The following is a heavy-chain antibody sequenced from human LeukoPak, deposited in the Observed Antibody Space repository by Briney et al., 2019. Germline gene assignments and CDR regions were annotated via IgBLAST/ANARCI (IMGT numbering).Heavy chain of an antibody. V-gene: IGHV3-21*01. CDR1: GFTFSSYS. CDR2: IGSSSSYI. J-gene: IGHJ5*02. CDR3: TREGYAIWFDP. Sequence: PGGSLRLSCAASGFTFSSYSMNWVRQTPGKGLEWVSSIGSSSSYIYYADSVMGRFTISRDNAKNSLYLQMNSLRAEDTAVYYCTREGYAIWFDPWGQGTLVTVSS. D-gene: IGHD2-8*01.